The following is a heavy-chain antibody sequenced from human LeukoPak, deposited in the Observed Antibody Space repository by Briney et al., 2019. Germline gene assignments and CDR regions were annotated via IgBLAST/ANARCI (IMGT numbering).Heavy chain of an antibody. CDR2: ISAYNGNT. CDR3: ARDYGSGSYYHYYYHGMDV. V-gene: IGHV1-18*01. CDR1: GYTFTSYG. Sequence: ASVKVSCKASGYTFTSYGISWVRQAPGQGLEWMGWISAYNGNTNYAQKLQGRVTMTTDTSTSTAYMELRSLRSDDTAVYYCARDYGSGSYYHYYYHGMDVWGQGTTVTVSS. J-gene: IGHJ6*02. D-gene: IGHD3-10*01.